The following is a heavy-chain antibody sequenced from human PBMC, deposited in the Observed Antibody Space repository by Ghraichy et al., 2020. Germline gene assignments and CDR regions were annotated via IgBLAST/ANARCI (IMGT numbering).Heavy chain of an antibody. D-gene: IGHD5-18*01. CDR1: GFTFSSYW. J-gene: IGHJ3*02. CDR2: IKQDGSEK. V-gene: IGHV3-7*01. Sequence: GGSLRLSCAASGFTFSSYWMSWVRQAPGKGLEWVANIKQDGSEKYYVDSVKGRFTISRDNAKNSLYLQMNSLRAEDTAVYYCARVSSAGVDTAMEDAFDIWGQGTMVTVSS. CDR3: ARVSSAGVDTAMEDAFDI.